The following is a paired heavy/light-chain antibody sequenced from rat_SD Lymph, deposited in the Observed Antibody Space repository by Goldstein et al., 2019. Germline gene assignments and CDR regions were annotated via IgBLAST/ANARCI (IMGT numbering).Light chain of an antibody. Sequence: DIKMTQSPSSLSASLGERVTISCRASENINNYLSWYQKKEDGSVKLLIYHTSRLQPGAPSRFSGSGSGKDYSLTISGLESEDIATYYCQQGYTPYTFGAGTKLELK. CDR1: ENINNY. V-gene: IGKV10S9*01. J-gene: IGKJ2-3*01. CDR2: HTS. CDR3: QQGYTPYT.
Heavy chain of an antibody. D-gene: IGHD1-11*01. J-gene: IGHJ2*01. CDR1: GFTFSDYW. V-gene: IGHV11-4*01. Sequence: EVQLVESGGGLVQPGASLKLSCVASGFTFSDYWMSWVRQTPGKTMEWIGDIKYDGSYTNYAPSLKNRFTISRDNAKSTLYLQMSNVRSEDTATYYCTRRLYGGLSPFDYWGQGVMVTVSS. CDR3: TRRLYGGLSPFDY. CDR2: IKYDGSYT.